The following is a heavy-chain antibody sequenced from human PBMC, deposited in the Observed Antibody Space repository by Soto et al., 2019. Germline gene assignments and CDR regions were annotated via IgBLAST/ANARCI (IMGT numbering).Heavy chain of an antibody. V-gene: IGHV4-34*01. CDR3: ARGQGSGWYFYYYGMDV. CDR2: INHSGST. D-gene: IGHD6-19*01. J-gene: IGHJ6*02. CDR1: GGSFSGYY. Sequence: SETLSLTCAVYGGSFSGYYWSWIRQPPGKGLEWIGEINHSGSTNYNPSLKSRVTISVDTSKNQFSLNLSSVTAADTAVYYCARGQGSGWYFYYYGMDVWGQGTTVTVSS.